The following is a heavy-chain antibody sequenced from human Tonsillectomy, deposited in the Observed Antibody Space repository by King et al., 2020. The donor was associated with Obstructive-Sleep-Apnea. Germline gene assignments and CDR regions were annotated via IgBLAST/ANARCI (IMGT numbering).Heavy chain of an antibody. J-gene: IGHJ3*02. CDR3: ANLPLYCSSTSCHAFDI. CDR2: ISYDGSNK. D-gene: IGHD2-2*01. Sequence: VQLVESGGGVVQPGRSLRLSCAASGFTFSSYGMHWVRQAPGKGLEWVAVISYDGSNKYYADSVTGRFTISRENSKNTLYLQMNSLRAEDTAVYYCANLPLYCSSTSCHAFDIWGQGTMVTVSS. V-gene: IGHV3-30*18. CDR1: GFTFSSYG.